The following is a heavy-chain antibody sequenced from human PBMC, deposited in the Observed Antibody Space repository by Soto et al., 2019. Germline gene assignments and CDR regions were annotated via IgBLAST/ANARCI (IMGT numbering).Heavy chain of an antibody. CDR2: ISAYNGNT. Sequence: GASVKVSCKASGYTFTSYGISWVRQAPGQGLEWMGWISAYNGNTNYAQKLQGRVTMTTDTSTSTAYMELGSLRSDDTAVYYCARDTPYYYDSSGWAAFDIWGQGTMVTVSS. CDR3: ARDTPYYYDSSGWAAFDI. J-gene: IGHJ3*02. D-gene: IGHD3-22*01. CDR1: GYTFTSYG. V-gene: IGHV1-18*04.